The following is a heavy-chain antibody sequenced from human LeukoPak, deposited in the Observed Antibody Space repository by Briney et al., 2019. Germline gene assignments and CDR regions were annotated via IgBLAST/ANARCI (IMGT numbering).Heavy chain of an antibody. CDR3: ARGRDYSNRELDY. CDR1: GFTFSSYS. CDR2: ISSSSSYI. Sequence: PGGSLRLSCAASGFTFSSYSMNWVRQAPGKWLEWVSSISSSSSYIYYADSVKGRFTISRDNAKNSLYLQMNSLRAEDTAVYYCARGRDYSNRELDYWGQGTLVTVSS. J-gene: IGHJ4*02. D-gene: IGHD4-11*01. V-gene: IGHV3-21*01.